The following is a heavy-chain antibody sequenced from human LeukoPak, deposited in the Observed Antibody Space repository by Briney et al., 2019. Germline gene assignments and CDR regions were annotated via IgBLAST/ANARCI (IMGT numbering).Heavy chain of an antibody. J-gene: IGHJ5*02. CDR2: IYHSGST. Sequence: PSGTLSLTCAVSGGSISSSNWWSWVRQPPGKGLEWIGEIYHSGSTNYNPSLKSRVTISVDKSKNQFSLKLSSVTAADTAVYYCAREPSYPDYYGSGSPNWFDPWGQGTLVTVSS. D-gene: IGHD3-10*01. V-gene: IGHV4-4*02. CDR3: AREPSYPDYYGSGSPNWFDP. CDR1: GGSISSSNW.